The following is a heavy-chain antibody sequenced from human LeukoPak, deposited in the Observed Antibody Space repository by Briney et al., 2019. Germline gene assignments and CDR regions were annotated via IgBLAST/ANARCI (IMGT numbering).Heavy chain of an antibody. CDR1: GGSISGYY. D-gene: IGHD6-19*01. J-gene: IGHJ4*02. CDR2: MFYSGST. CDR3: ARIPAYSSGWEIDY. V-gene: IGHV4-59*08. Sequence: SETLSLTCTVSGGSISGYYWSWIRQPPGKGLEWIGYMFYSGSTNYNPSLKSRVTMSVDTSKNQFSLKLSSVTAADTAVYYCARIPAYSSGWEIDYWGQGTLVTVSS.